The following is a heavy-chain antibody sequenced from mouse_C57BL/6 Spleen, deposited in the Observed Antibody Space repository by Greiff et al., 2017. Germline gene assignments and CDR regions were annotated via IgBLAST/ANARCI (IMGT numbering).Heavy chain of an antibody. Sequence: EVQVVESGGGLVQPKGSLKLSCAASGFSFNTYAMNWVRQAPGKGLEWVARIRSKSNNYATYYADSVKDRFTISRDDSESMLYLQMNNLKTEDTAMYYCVRDDGRAMDYWGQGTSVTVSS. CDR1: GFSFNTYA. CDR2: IRSKSNNYAT. CDR3: VRDDGRAMDY. V-gene: IGHV10-1*01. D-gene: IGHD2-12*01. J-gene: IGHJ4*01.